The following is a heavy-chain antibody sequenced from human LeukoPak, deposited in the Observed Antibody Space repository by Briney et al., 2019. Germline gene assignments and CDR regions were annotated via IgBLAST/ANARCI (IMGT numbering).Heavy chain of an antibody. V-gene: IGHV3-23*01. CDR1: GITFSSYG. CDR2: ISSTGGTT. J-gene: IGHJ6*03. Sequence: SGGSLRLSCAASGITFSSYGMSWVRQAPGKGLEWVSRISSTGGTTYYADSVKGRFTISRDNSKNTLYLQMNSLRAEDTAIYYCAKNGDRGAYCTGGTCYPYFYYYMDVWGKGTTVTI. CDR3: AKNGDRGAYCTGGTCYPYFYYYMDV. D-gene: IGHD2-15*01.